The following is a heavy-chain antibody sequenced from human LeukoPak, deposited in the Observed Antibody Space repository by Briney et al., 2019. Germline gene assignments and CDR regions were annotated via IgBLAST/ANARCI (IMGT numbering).Heavy chain of an antibody. CDR1: GYSISSGYY. Sequence: PSETLSLTCTVYGYSISSGYYWGWIRQPAGKGLEWIGSIYHSGSTYYNPSLKSRVTISVDTSKNQFSLRLSSVTAADTAVYYCARHIEAVAGDYSDYWGQGTLVTVSS. J-gene: IGHJ4*02. V-gene: IGHV4-38-2*02. CDR2: IYHSGST. CDR3: ARHIEAVAGDYSDY. D-gene: IGHD6-19*01.